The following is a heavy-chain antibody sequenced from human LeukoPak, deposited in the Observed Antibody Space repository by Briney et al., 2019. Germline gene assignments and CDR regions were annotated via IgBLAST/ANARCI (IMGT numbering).Heavy chain of an antibody. V-gene: IGHV3-23*01. CDR2: ISGSGETS. CDR3: VRRGSGSSSPFAY. J-gene: IGHJ4*02. CDR1: GFSFNTYA. D-gene: IGHD6-6*01. Sequence: TGGSLRLSCAASGFSFNTYAMSWARQAPGKGLEWASGISGSGETSYYAASVKGRLTISRDNSNNTLYLQMTSLRADDTAVYYCVRRGSGSSSPFAYWGQGALVIVSS.